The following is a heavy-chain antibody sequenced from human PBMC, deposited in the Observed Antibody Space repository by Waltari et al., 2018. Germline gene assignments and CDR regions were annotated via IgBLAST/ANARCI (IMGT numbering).Heavy chain of an antibody. J-gene: IGHJ4*02. CDR3: ARLTTVDY. Sequence: EVQLVESGGGLVQPGGSLRLSCSASGFTFSSYWMHWVRQPPGKGLVWVLRINSDGSSTSYADSVECRFTISRYNAKNTLYLQMNSLRAEDTAMYYCARLTTVDYWGQGTVVTVSS. D-gene: IGHD3-22*01. V-gene: IGHV3-74*01. CDR1: GFTFSSYW. CDR2: INSDGSST.